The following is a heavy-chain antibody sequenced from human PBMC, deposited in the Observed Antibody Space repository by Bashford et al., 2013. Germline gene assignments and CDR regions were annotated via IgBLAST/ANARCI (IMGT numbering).Heavy chain of an antibody. Sequence: WVRQMPGKGLEWMGAIYPGDSSTRYSPSFQGQVTISADKSISTAYLQWSSLTASDSAMFYCARSGMSGWRLVDYWGQGTLVTVSS. CDR2: IYPGDSST. V-gene: IGHV5-51*01. D-gene: IGHD6-19*01. CDR3: ARSGMSGWRLVDY. J-gene: IGHJ4*02.